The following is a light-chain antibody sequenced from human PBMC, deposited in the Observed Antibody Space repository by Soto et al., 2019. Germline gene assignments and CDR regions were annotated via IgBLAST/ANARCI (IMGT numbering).Light chain of an antibody. CDR1: SSDVGGYSY. V-gene: IGLV2-11*01. J-gene: IGLJ1*01. CDR2: DVS. Sequence: QSALTKPRSVSGSPGQSVTISCTGTSSDVGGYSYVSWYQQHPGKAPKVMIYDVSKRPSGVPDRFSGSKSVNTASLTISGLQADDEADYYCCSYVGSYTFVLGSGTKVTVL. CDR3: CSYVGSYTFV.